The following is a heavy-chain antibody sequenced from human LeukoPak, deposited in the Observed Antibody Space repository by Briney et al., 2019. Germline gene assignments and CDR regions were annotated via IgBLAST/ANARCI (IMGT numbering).Heavy chain of an antibody. D-gene: IGHD3-10*01. V-gene: IGHV1-18*03. Sequence: ASVNVSFKASRYTFTSYGIHWVRPARGQGLEWMGCISSFHNNLNCAEKFQGRNTMTTDTSTTPAYMELKGLASNDMAVYYCARDNVVSGSYLNLFDRWGQGTQVTVSS. CDR1: RYTFTSYG. CDR3: ARDNVVSGSYLNLFDR. J-gene: IGHJ5*02. CDR2: ISSFHNNL.